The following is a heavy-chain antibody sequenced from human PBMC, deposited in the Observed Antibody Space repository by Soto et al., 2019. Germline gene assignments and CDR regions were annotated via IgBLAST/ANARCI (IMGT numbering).Heavy chain of an antibody. V-gene: IGHV4-31*03. D-gene: IGHD2-2*01. Sequence: QVQLQESGPGLVKPSQTLSLTCTVSGGSISGGPYYWTWIRQHPGSGLEWMGYIYYTGSTYYNPSVKSRVIMSVDTSNNQLSLKLSSVTAADTAVYFCVRVSGIVVVPTAKDPHYYYMDVWGKGTTVTVSS. CDR1: GGSISGGPYY. CDR2: IYYTGST. CDR3: VRVSGIVVVPTAKDPHYYYMDV. J-gene: IGHJ6*03.